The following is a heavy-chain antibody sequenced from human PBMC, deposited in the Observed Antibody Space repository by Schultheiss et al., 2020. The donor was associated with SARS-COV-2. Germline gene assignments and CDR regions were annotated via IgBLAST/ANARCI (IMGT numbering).Heavy chain of an antibody. CDR1: GFNFNNHA. V-gene: IGHV3-23*01. CDR3: TTAWGQIDY. CDR2: SGSGGGK. D-gene: IGHD1-26*01. Sequence: GGSLRLSCAASGFNFNNHAMSWVRQAPGKGLEWVSASGSGGGKYYADSVKGRFTISRDNSKNTLYLQMNSLRAEDTAVYYCTTAWGQIDYWGQGTLVTVSS. J-gene: IGHJ4*02.